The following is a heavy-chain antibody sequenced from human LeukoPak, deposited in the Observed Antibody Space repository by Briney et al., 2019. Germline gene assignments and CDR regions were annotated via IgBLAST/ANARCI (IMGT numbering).Heavy chain of an antibody. Sequence: GGSLRLSCGASGFTFSRHGMHWVRQDPGKGLEWVAYIRKDGSDKYYADSVKGRFTISRDSSKNTLYLQMNSMRAKDMGVYYCARSWGSAVTFSWFDPWGQGTLVTVSS. CDR2: IRKDGSDK. D-gene: IGHD7-27*01. CDR1: GFTFSRHG. V-gene: IGHV3-30*02. CDR3: ARSWGSAVTFSWFDP. J-gene: IGHJ5*02.